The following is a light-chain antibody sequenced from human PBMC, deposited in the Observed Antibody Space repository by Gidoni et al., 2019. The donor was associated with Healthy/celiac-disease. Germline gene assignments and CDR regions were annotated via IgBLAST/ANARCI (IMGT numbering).Light chain of an antibody. CDR2: LGS. CDR1: QSLLHSNGYNY. J-gene: IGKJ5*01. Sequence: IVTTQSLLSLPVTPGEPASISCRSSQSLLHSNGYNYLGWYLQKPGQSPQLLIYLGSNRAAGVPDRCSGSGSGTDFTLKISRVEAEDVGVYYCMQALKTLTFGQGTRLEIK. V-gene: IGKV2-28*01. CDR3: MQALKTLT.